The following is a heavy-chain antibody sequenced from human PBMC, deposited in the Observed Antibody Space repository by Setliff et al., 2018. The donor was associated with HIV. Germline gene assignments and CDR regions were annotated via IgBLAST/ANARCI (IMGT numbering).Heavy chain of an antibody. CDR1: GGTFSNYP. V-gene: IGHV1-69*08. Sequence: SVKVSCKASGGTFSNYPISWVRQAPGQGLEWMGKISPALGTADYAQKFQGRVTITADQSTRTVYMELSSLRSEDTAVYYCAGSRITMVRGAAYYYYMDVWGKGTTVTVSS. D-gene: IGHD3-10*01. CDR2: ISPALGTA. CDR3: AGSRITMVRGAAYYYYMDV. J-gene: IGHJ6*03.